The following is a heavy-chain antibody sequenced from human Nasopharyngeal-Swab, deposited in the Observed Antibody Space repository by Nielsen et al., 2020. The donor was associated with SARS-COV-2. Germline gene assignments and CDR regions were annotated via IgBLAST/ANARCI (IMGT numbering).Heavy chain of an antibody. Sequence: GGSLRLSCAGSGFTFSVYGMNWVRQAPGKGLEWVASITTRGSYTYYADSVQGRFTTSRDNAKNAVYLQMNSLRVEDTAVYYCARVLLRALGKFGEGYAFDIWGQGTMVTVSS. CDR2: ITTRGSYT. CDR3: ARVLLRALGKFGEGYAFDI. D-gene: IGHD3-10*01. CDR1: GFTFSVYG. V-gene: IGHV3-21*06. J-gene: IGHJ3*02.